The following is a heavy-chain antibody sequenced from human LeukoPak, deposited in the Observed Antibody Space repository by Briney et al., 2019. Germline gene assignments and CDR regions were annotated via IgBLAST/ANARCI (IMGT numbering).Heavy chain of an antibody. CDR3: AKGTASTSDGY. Sequence: GGSLRLSCAASGFTFSSYAMSWVRQAPGKGLEWVSAISGSGGSTYYADSMKGRFTISRDNSKNTLYLQMNSLRAEDTAVYYCAKGTASTSDGYWGQGTLVTVSS. V-gene: IGHV3-23*01. D-gene: IGHD2-2*01. CDR1: GFTFSSYA. J-gene: IGHJ4*02. CDR2: ISGSGGST.